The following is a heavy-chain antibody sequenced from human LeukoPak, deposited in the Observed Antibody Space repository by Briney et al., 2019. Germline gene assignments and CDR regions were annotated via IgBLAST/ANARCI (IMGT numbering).Heavy chain of an antibody. J-gene: IGHJ4*02. Sequence: PSQTLSLTCTVSGGSISCGDYYWSWIRQPPGKGLEWIGEINHSGSTNYNPSLKSRVTISVDTSKNQFSLKLSSVTAADTAVYYCASLYSNGKIDYWGQGTLVTVSS. CDR1: GGSISCGDYY. D-gene: IGHD6-25*01. CDR3: ASLYSNGKIDY. V-gene: IGHV4-30-4*08. CDR2: INHSGST.